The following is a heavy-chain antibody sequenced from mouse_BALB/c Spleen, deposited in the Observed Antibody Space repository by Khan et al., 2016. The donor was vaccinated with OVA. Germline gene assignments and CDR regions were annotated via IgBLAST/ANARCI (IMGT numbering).Heavy chain of an antibody. J-gene: IGHJ2*01. CDR1: GFTFANYA. D-gene: IGHD2-14*01. CDR2: INPSTGYT. Sequence: VQLQQSGTELARPGASVKISCKASGFTFANYAMHWVKQRPGQGLEWIANINPSTGYTNYNKNFSDKVTFTTDSSSSTVYMQLSSLTSADSAAYECVRIPIPPYDFDYWGQGTTLTVSS. CDR3: VRIPIPPYDFDY. V-gene: IGHV1-4*01.